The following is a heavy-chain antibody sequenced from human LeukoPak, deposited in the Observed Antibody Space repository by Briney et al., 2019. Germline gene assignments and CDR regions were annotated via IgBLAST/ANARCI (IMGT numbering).Heavy chain of an antibody. CDR3: ARVLTRTVPWAYDFWSGSYYYYYGMDV. D-gene: IGHD3-3*01. CDR1: GYTFTSYD. V-gene: IGHV1-8*01. J-gene: IGHJ6*02. Sequence: KPGASVKVSCRASGYTFTSYDINWVRQATGQGLEWMGWMNPNSGNTGYAQKFQGRVTMTRNTSISTAYMELSSLRSEDTAVYYCARVLTRTVPWAYDFWSGSYYYYYGMDVWGQGTTVTVSS. CDR2: MNPNSGNT.